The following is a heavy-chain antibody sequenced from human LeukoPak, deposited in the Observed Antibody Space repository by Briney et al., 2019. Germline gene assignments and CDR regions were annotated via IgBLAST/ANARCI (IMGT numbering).Heavy chain of an antibody. J-gene: IGHJ4*02. Sequence: SETLSLTCTVSGGSIRSSYYYWGWIRQPPGKGLEWIASIHHPGTPYYNPSLKSRVTISVDTSKNQFSLQFSSVIAADTAVYYCVRHASGEPPRYWGQGTLVTVSS. CDR3: VRHASGEPPRY. V-gene: IGHV4-39*01. CDR1: GGSIRSSYYY. CDR2: IHHPGTP. D-gene: IGHD7-27*01.